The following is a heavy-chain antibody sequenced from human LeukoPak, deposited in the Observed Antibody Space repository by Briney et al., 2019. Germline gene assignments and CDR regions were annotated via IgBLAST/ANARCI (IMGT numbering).Heavy chain of an antibody. V-gene: IGHV3-23*01. D-gene: IGHD3-10*01. Sequence: GGSLRLSCVGYGYSFSTYSMSWVRQGPGKGLEWVSGISDTGGSTYYADSVKGRFTISRDNSKNTLYLQMNSLRVEDTALYFCAKTYYYLSGSLPEDYWGQGTLVTVSS. CDR3: AKTYYYLSGSLPEDY. J-gene: IGHJ4*02. CDR1: GYSFSTYS. CDR2: ISDTGGST.